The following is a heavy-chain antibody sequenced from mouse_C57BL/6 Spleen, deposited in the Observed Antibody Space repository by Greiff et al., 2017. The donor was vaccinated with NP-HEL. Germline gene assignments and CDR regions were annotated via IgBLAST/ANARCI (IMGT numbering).Heavy chain of an antibody. J-gene: IGHJ2*01. Sequence: EVQGVESGGGLVQPKGSLKLSCAASGFSFNTYAMNWVRQAPGKGLEWVARIRSKSNNYATYYADSVKDRFTISRDDSESMLYLQMNNLKTEDTAMYYCVREGDYLDYWGQGTTLTVSS. V-gene: IGHV10-1*01. D-gene: IGHD2-13*01. CDR1: GFSFNTYA. CDR2: IRSKSNNYAT. CDR3: VREGDYLDY.